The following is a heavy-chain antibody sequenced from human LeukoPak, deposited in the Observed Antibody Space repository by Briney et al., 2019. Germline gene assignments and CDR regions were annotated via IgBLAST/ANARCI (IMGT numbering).Heavy chain of an antibody. V-gene: IGHV1-2*02. D-gene: IGHD6-19*01. J-gene: IGHJ4*02. CDR2: INPNSGGT. CDR3: ARVGIAVAGQFDY. CDR1: GYTFTGYY. Sequence: ASVKVSCKASGYTFTGYYMHWVRQAPGQGLEWMGWINPNSGGTNCAQKFQGRVTMTTDTSTNTAYMELTSLRSDDTAVYYCARVGIAVAGQFDYWGQGTLVTVSS.